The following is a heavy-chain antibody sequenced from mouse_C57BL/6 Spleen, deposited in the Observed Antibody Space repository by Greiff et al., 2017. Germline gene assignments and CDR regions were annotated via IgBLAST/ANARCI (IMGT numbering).Heavy chain of an antibody. CDR3: ARDRDPHFDY. J-gene: IGHJ2*01. CDR1: GFTFSSYA. Sequence: EVQRVESGGGLVKPGGSLKLSCAASGFTFSSYAMSWVRQTPEKRLEWVATISDGGSYTYYPDNVKGRFTISRDNAKNNLYLQMSHLKSEDTAMYYCARDRDPHFDYWGQGTTLTVSS. D-gene: IGHD3-3*01. CDR2: ISDGGSYT. V-gene: IGHV5-4*01.